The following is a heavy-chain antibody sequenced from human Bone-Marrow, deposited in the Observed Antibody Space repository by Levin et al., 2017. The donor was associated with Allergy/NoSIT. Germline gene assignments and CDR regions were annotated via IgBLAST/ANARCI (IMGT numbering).Heavy chain of an antibody. V-gene: IGHV3-30*03. CDR3: ATREGGSYFFQH. CDR1: GFMFDTYG. D-gene: IGHD1-26*01. CDR2: ISYDGSDK. Sequence: RPGGSLRLSCAASGFMFDTYGMHWVRQAPGKGLEWVAQISYDGSDKYYADSLEGRFTISRDNYRDTLYLQINSLKVEDTAVYFCATREGGSYFFQHWGQGTLVTVSS. J-gene: IGHJ1*01.